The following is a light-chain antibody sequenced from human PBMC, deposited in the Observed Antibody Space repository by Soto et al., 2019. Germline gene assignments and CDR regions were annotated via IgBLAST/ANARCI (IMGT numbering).Light chain of an antibody. CDR3: QQYDSSPKT. J-gene: IGKJ1*01. CDR1: QSVSSSY. CDR2: GAS. Sequence: EIVLTQSPGTLSLSPGERATLSCRASQSVSSSYLAWYQQKPGQAPRLLIYGASSRATGIPDRFSGSGSGTDFTLTISRLEPEDFAVYYCQQYDSSPKTIGQWTKVEIK. V-gene: IGKV3-20*01.